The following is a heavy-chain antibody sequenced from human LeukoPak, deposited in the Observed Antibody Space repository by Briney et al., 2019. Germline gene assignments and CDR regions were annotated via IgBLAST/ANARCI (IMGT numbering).Heavy chain of an antibody. CDR1: GFTFSSYG. V-gene: IGHV3-33*06. J-gene: IGHJ5*02. Sequence: GRSLSLSCAASGFTFSSYGMHWVRQAPGKGLEWVAVIWYDGSNKYYADSVKGRFTISRDNSKNTLYLQMNSLRAEDTAVYYCAKDYGSGSYYNWFDPWGQGTLVTVSS. D-gene: IGHD3-10*01. CDR3: AKDYGSGSYYNWFDP. CDR2: IWYDGSNK.